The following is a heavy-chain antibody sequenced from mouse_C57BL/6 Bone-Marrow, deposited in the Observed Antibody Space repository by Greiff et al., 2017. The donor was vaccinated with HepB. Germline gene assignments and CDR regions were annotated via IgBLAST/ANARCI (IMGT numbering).Heavy chain of an antibody. V-gene: IGHV14-2*01. Sequence: EVKLMESGAELVKPGASVKLSCTASGFNIKDYYMHWVKQRTEQGLEWIGRIDPEDGETKYAPKFQGKATITADTSSNTAYLQLSSLTSEDTAVYYCAITTVVRETDYWGQGTTLTVSS. D-gene: IGHD1-1*01. CDR2: IDPEDGET. CDR1: GFNIKDYY. CDR3: AITTVVRETDY. J-gene: IGHJ2*01.